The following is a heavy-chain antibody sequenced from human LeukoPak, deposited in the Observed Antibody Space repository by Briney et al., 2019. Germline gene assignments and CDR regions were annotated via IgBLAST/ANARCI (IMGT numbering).Heavy chain of an antibody. CDR1: GFTFSSYG. CDR2: ISYDGSNK. V-gene: IGHV3-30*18. Sequence: QTGGSLRLSCAASGFTFSSYGMHWVRQAPGKGLEWVAVISYDGSNKYYADSVKGRFTISRDNSKNTLYLQMNSLRAEDTAVYYCAKENSVTMIVVVLGNALDIWGQGTMVTVSS. D-gene: IGHD3-22*01. CDR3: AKENSVTMIVVVLGNALDI. J-gene: IGHJ3*02.